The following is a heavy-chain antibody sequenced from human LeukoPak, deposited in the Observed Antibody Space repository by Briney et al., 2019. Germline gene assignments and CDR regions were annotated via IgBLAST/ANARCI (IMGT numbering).Heavy chain of an antibody. CDR3: ARVAPTGYSSSWYNAFDI. CDR2: INHSGST. V-gene: IGHV4-34*01. Sequence: SETLSLTCAVYGGSFSGYYWSWIRQPPGKGLEWIGEINHSGSTNYNPSLKSRVTISVDTSKNQSSLKLSSVTAADTAVYYCARVAPTGYSSSWYNAFDIWGQGTMVTVSS. J-gene: IGHJ3*02. D-gene: IGHD6-13*01. CDR1: GGSFSGYY.